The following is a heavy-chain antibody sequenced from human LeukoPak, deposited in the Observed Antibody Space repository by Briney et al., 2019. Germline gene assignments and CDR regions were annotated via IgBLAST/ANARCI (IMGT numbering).Heavy chain of an antibody. Sequence: PSETLSLTCTVSGGSISSSSYYWGWIRQPPGKGLEWIGYIFHRGGTSYNPSLESRVTISVDESKTQLSLRLESVTAADTAVYYCARGTITTVTDSWGPGTLVTVSS. J-gene: IGHJ4*02. CDR3: ARGTITTVTDS. CDR1: GGSISSSSYY. CDR2: IFHRGGT. D-gene: IGHD4-17*01. V-gene: IGHV4-61*05.